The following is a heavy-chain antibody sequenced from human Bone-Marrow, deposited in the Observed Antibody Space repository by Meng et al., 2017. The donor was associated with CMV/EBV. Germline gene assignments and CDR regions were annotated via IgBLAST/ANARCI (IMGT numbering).Heavy chain of an antibody. J-gene: IGHJ6*02. Sequence: SVKVSCKASGFSFSTSAVQWVRQARGQRLEWIGWIVVGSGKTNYAQKFQERVAITRDMSTSTAYMELSSLRSEDTAVYYCAASSLPQGSGYFPYGMDVWGQGTTVTFSS. CDR1: GFSFSTSA. V-gene: IGHV1-58*01. CDR3: AASSLPQGSGYFPYGMDV. D-gene: IGHD3-3*01. CDR2: IVVGSGKT.